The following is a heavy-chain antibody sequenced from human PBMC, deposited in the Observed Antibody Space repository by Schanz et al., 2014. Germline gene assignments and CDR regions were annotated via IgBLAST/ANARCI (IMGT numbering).Heavy chain of an antibody. CDR1: GFTVSNSY. D-gene: IGHD2-21*01. CDR2: ISYDGNTK. J-gene: IGHJ4*02. V-gene: IGHV3-30*18. Sequence: VQLVDSGGGLVQPGGSLRLSCAASGFTVSNSYIHWVRQAPGKGLEWVALISYDGNTKYYADSVKGRFTISRDNSKNTLYLQMNSLRAEDTAVYYCAKGQLLSYYFDYWGQGTLVTVSS. CDR3: AKGQLLSYYFDY.